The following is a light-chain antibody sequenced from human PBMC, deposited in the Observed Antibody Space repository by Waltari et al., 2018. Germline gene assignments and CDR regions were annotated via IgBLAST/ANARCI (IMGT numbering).Light chain of an antibody. CDR3: QQRSNWL. V-gene: IGKV3-11*01. Sequence: EIVLTQSPATLSLSPGERATLPCRASQCVSSYLAWYQQQPGQAPRLLTYDASNRATGIPARFSGSGSGTDFTLTISSLEPEDFAVYYCQQRSNWLFGGGTKVEIK. CDR1: QCVSSY. CDR2: DAS. J-gene: IGKJ4*01.